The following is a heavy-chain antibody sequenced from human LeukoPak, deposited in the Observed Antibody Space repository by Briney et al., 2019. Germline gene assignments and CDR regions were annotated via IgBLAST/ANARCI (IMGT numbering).Heavy chain of an antibody. J-gene: IGHJ4*02. Sequence: ASVKVSCKASGYTFTGYYMHWVRQAPGQGLEWMGWIDPNGGGTKYAQKFQGRVTMARDTSISTAYMELSRLASDDTAVYYCARGGVLAVAGTRFDYWGQGTLVTVSS. CDR2: IDPNGGGT. CDR1: GYTFTGYY. V-gene: IGHV1-2*02. D-gene: IGHD6-13*01. CDR3: ARGGVLAVAGTRFDY.